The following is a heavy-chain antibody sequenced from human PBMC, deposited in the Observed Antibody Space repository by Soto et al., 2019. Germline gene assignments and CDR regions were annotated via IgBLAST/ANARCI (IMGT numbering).Heavy chain of an antibody. J-gene: IGHJ3*02. CDR1: TYG. V-gene: IGHV3-33*01. CDR3: ARATSGSVDGLDK. CDR2: IWYDGSNK. D-gene: IGHD1-26*01. Sequence: TYGMHWVRQAPGKWLEWVAVIWYDGSNKYHADSVKGRFIISRDNSKNTVYLQMNSLRAEDTAVYYCARATSGSVDGLDKWGQGPMVTV.